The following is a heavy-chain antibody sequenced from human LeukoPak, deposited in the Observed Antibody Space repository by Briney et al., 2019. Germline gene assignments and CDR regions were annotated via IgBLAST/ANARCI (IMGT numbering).Heavy chain of an antibody. D-gene: IGHD5-18*01. CDR1: GGSISSGDYY. V-gene: IGHV4-30-4*01. CDR2: IYYSGST. CDR3: AAHRGHTYGPLDY. J-gene: IGHJ4*02. Sequence: SQTLSLTCTVSGGSISSGDYYWSWIRQPPGKGLEWIGYIYYSGSTYYNPSLKSRVTISVDTSKNQFPLNLNSVTAADTAVYSCAAHRGHTYGPLDYWGLGTLVTVSS.